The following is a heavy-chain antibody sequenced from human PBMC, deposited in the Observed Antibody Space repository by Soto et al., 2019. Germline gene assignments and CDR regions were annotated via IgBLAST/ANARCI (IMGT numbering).Heavy chain of an antibody. CDR3: ARDSAFGGDTHYYYMDV. V-gene: IGHV6-1*01. J-gene: IGHJ6*03. CDR1: GDSVSSSSAA. CDR2: TYYRSKWYN. D-gene: IGHD3-16*01. Sequence: SQTLSLTCAISGDSVSSSSAAWNWIRQSPSRGLEWLGRTYYRSKWYNDYAVSVKSRITINPDTSKNQFSLQLNSVTPEDTAVYYCARDSAFGGDTHYYYMDVWGKGTTVTVTS.